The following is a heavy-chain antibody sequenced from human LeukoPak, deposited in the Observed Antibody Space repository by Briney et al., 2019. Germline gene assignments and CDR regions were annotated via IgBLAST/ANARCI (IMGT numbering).Heavy chain of an antibody. D-gene: IGHD2-21*02. Sequence: SETLSLTCAVYGGSFSGYYWSWIRQPPGKGLEWIGEINHSGSTNYNPSLKSRVTISVDTSKNQFSPKLSSVTAADTAVYYCARASIVVVTAIRFHRGWFDPWGQGTLVTVSS. CDR3: ARASIVVVTAIRFHRGWFDP. V-gene: IGHV4-34*01. CDR2: INHSGST. J-gene: IGHJ5*02. CDR1: GGSFSGYY.